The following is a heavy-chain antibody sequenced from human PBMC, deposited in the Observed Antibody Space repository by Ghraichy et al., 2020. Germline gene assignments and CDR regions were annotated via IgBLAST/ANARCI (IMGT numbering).Heavy chain of an antibody. CDR2: TYYRSKWYN. D-gene: IGHD3-22*01. J-gene: IGHJ4*02. CDR3: ARLYDRSAYEQPRFDY. V-gene: IGHV6-1*01. Sequence: SETLSLTCAISGDSVSSNSAAWNWIRQSPSRGLEWLGRTYYRSKWYNDYAVSVKSRITINPDTSKNQFSLQLNSVTPEDTAVYYCARLYDRSAYEQPRFDYWGQGTLVSVSS. CDR1: GDSVSSNSAA.